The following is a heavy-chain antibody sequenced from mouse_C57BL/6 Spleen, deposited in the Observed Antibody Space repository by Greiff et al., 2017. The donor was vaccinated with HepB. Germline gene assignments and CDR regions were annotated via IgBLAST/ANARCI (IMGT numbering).Heavy chain of an antibody. CDR2: IYWDEDK. V-gene: IGHV8-9*01. D-gene: IGHD1-1*01. J-gene: IGHJ1*03. CDR3: ARRDYYGSSYWYFDV. CDR1: VFSLSTFGMG. Sequence: QVTLKESGPGILQPSQTLSLTCSFSVFSLSTFGMGVSWIRQPSGKGLEWLAHIYWDEDKHYKPSLKSRLTISKDTSNNQVFLKITTVDTADTATYYSARRDYYGSSYWYFDVWGTGTTVTVSS.